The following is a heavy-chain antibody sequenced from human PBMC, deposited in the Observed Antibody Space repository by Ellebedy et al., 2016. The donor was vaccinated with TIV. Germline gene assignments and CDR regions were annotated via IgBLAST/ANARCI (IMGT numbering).Heavy chain of an antibody. V-gene: IGHV2-70*01. CDR2: IDCDDDK. CDR3: ARLKDHYYGWGRFDY. D-gene: IGHD3-10*01. Sequence: SGPTLVXPTQTLTLTCTFSGFSLTTSGMCVSWIRQPPGKALEWLSLIDCDDDKYYSTSLKTRLTISKDTSKNQVVLTMTNMDPVDTATYYCARLKDHYYGWGRFDYWGQGTLVTVSS. CDR1: GFSLTTSGMC. J-gene: IGHJ4*02.